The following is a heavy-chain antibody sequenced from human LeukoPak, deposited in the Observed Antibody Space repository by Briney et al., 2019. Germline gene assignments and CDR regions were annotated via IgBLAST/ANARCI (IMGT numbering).Heavy chain of an antibody. J-gene: IGHJ6*03. CDR3: ARGLPYYYYMDV. D-gene: IGHD4-11*01. V-gene: IGHV3-74*01. CDR2: INSDGSST. Sequence: GGSLRLSCAPSGFTFSSYWMHWVRQAPGKGVVCVSRINSDGSSTSYADSVKGRFTISRDNAKNTLYLQMNSLRAEDTAVYYCARGLPYYYYMDVWGKGTTVTVSS. CDR1: GFTFSSYW.